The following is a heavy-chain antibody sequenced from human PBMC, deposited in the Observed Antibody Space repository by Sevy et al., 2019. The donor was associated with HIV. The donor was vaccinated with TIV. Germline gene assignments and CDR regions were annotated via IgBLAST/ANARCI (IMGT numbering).Heavy chain of an antibody. CDR3: AGGYCSGASCPQPIGYYGMDV. CDR1: GFTFSNYY. J-gene: IGHJ6*02. CDR2: ITYSGSYI. D-gene: IGHD2-15*01. Sequence: GGSLRLSCAASGFTFSNYYMNWVRQAPGKGLEWVSSITYSGSYISYADSLKGRFTISRDNAKNSLYLQMNSLRAEDTAVYFCAGGYCSGASCPQPIGYYGMDVWGQGTTVTVSS. V-gene: IGHV3-21*01.